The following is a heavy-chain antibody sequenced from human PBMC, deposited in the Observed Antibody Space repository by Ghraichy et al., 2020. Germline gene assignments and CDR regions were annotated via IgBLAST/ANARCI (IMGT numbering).Heavy chain of an antibody. D-gene: IGHD6-19*01. Sequence: SETLSLTCAVYGGSFSGYYWSWIRQPPGKGLEWIGEINHSGSTNYNPSLKSRVTISVDTSKNQFSLKLSSVTAADTAVYYGARGRRAVAGCWFDPWGQGTLVTVSS. CDR1: GGSFSGYY. CDR2: INHSGST. J-gene: IGHJ5*02. V-gene: IGHV4-34*01. CDR3: ARGRRAVAGCWFDP.